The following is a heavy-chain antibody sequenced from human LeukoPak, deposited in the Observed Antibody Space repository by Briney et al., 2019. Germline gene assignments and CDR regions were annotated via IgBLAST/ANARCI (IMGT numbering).Heavy chain of an antibody. CDR3: ARHERLYYYMDV. CDR1: GGSISSNSYY. V-gene: IGHV4-39*01. Sequence: SETLSLTCTVSGGSISSNSYYWGWIRQPPGKGLEWIGSIYYSGSTYYNPSLKSRVTISVDTSKNQFSLKLSSVTAADTAVYYCARHERLYYYMDVWGKGTTVTVSS. CDR2: IYYSGST. J-gene: IGHJ6*03.